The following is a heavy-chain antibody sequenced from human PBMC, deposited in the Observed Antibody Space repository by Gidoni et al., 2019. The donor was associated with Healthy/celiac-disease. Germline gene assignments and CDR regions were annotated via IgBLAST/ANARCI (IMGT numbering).Heavy chain of an antibody. Sequence: LEWIGEINHSGSTNYNPSLKSRVTISVDTSKNQFSLKLSSVTAADTAVYYCARDLWFGGPKAYWGQGTLVTVSS. D-gene: IGHD3-10*01. J-gene: IGHJ4*02. V-gene: IGHV4-34*01. CDR2: INHSGST. CDR3: ARDLWFGGPKAY.